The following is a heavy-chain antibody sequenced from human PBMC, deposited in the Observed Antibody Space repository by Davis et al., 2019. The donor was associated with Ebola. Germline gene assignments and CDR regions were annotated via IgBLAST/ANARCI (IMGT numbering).Heavy chain of an antibody. CDR1: GFTFSSNS. V-gene: IGHV3-21*01. J-gene: IGHJ3*02. CDR2: ISSSSNYI. CDR3: VRVSRNIATGWYRFDAFDI. D-gene: IGHD6-19*01. Sequence: EGSLRLSCAASGFTFSSNSMNWVRQAPGKGLEWVSFISSSSNYIYYADSVKGRFTVSRDNAKNSLYLQMNSLRAEDTAIYYCVRVSRNIATGWYRFDAFDIWGQGTLVTVSS.